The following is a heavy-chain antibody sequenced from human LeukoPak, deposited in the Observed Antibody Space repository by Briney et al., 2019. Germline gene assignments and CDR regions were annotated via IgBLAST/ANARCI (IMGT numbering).Heavy chain of an antibody. CDR1: GFTFSSYS. J-gene: IGHJ5*02. CDR3: AREPAAAGKNWFDP. CDR2: ISGSSTTI. D-gene: IGHD6-25*01. V-gene: IGHV3-48*04. Sequence: GGSLRLSCAASGFTFSSYSMNWVRQAPGKGLEWVSYISGSSTTIYYVDSVKGRFTISRDNAKNSLYLQMNSLRAEDTAVYYCAREPAAAGKNWFDPWGQGTQVTVSS.